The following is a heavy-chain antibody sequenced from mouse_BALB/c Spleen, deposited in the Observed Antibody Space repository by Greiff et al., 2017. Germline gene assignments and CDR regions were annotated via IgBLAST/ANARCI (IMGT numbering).Heavy chain of an antibody. J-gene: IGHJ3*01. Sequence: QVQLQQPGAELVKPGASVKLSCKASGYTFTSYWMHWVKQRPGQGLEWIGEIDPSDSYTNYNQKFKGKATLTVDKSSSTAYMQLSSLTAEDSAVYYCAPFRSWFAYWGQGTLVTVSA. V-gene: IGHV1-69*02. CDR1: GYTFTSYW. CDR2: IDPSDSYT. CDR3: APFRSWFAY.